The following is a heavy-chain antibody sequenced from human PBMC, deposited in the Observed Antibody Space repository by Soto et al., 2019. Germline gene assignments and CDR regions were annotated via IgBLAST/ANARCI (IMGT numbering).Heavy chain of an antibody. D-gene: IGHD3-3*01. CDR2: IYPGDSDT. V-gene: IGHV5-51*01. CDR3: ARHMFVYWIVYYFAWDSYYGMDV. J-gene: IGHJ6*02. Sequence: LGESLKISCKGSGYSFTSYWIGWVRQMPGKGLEWMGIIYPGDSDTRYSPSFQGQDTISADKYISTAYLQLNSLKAADTIMFYCARHMFVYWIVYYFAWDSYYGMDVWGQGTTVTVSS. CDR1: GYSFTSYW.